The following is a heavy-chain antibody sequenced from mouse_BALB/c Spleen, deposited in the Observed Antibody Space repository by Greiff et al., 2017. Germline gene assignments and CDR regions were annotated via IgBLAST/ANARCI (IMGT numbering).Heavy chain of an antibody. CDR1: GYTFTSYW. V-gene: IGHV1-7*01. CDR2: INPSTGYT. J-gene: IGHJ2*01. D-gene: IGHD4-1*01. Sequence: QVQLQQSGAELAKPGASVKMSCKASGYTFTSYWMHWVKQRPGQGLEWIGYINPSTGYTEYNQKFKDKATLTADKSSSTAYMQLSSLTSEDSAVYYCARSLTGPDYWGQGTTLTVSS. CDR3: ARSLTGPDY.